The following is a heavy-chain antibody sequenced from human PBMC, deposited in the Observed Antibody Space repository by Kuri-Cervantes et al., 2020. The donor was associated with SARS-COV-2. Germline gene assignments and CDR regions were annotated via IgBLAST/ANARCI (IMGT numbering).Heavy chain of an antibody. J-gene: IGHJ4*02. V-gene: IGHV4-34*01. D-gene: IGHD6-6*01. CDR3: ARGDGRAARLVY. CDR2: INHSGST. Sequence: GSLRLSCAVSGFTFRDHYMDWVRQPPGKGLEWIGEINHSGSTNYNPSLKSRVTISVDTSKNQFSLKLSSVTAADTAVYYCARGDGRAARLVYWGQGTLVTVSS. CDR1: GFTFRDHY.